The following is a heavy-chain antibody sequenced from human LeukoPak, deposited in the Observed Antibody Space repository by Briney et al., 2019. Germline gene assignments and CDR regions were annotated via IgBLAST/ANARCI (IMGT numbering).Heavy chain of an antibody. V-gene: IGHV3-21*04. Sequence: GGSLRLSCGGSGFTFSSYTMNWVRQAPGKGLEWVASISSSATYIYYADSVRGRFTISRDNAKNSLYLQMNSLRAEDTAVYYCARQLLLSGVGNWGQGTLVTVSS. CDR2: ISSSATYI. D-gene: IGHD2-15*01. CDR3: ARQLLLSGVGN. CDR1: GFTFSSYT. J-gene: IGHJ4*02.